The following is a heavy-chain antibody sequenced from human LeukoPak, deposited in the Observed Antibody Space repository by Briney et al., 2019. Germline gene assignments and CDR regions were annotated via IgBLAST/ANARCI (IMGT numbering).Heavy chain of an antibody. D-gene: IGHD3-22*01. J-gene: IGHJ4*02. CDR3: AREPYYDSSGTFDY. V-gene: IGHV1-69*04. CDR1: GGTFSSYA. Sequence: ASVKVSCKASGGTFSSYAISWVRQAPGEGLEWMGRIIPILGIANYAQKFQGRVTITADKSTSTAYMELSSLRSEDTAVYYCAREPYYDSSGTFDYWGQGTLVTVSS. CDR2: IIPILGIA.